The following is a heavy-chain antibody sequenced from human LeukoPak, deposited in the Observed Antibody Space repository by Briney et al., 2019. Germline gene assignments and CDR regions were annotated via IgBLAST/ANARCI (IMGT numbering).Heavy chain of an antibody. CDR2: ISGSGGST. J-gene: IGHJ3*02. CDR3: ANLLWFGELPDASDI. CDR1: GFTFSSYA. V-gene: IGHV3-23*01. D-gene: IGHD3-10*01. Sequence: GGSLRLSCAASGFTFSSYAMSWVRQAPGKGLEWVSAISGSGGSTYYADSVKGRFTISRDNSKNTLYLQMNSLRAEDTAVYYCANLLWFGELPDASDIWGQGTMVTVSS.